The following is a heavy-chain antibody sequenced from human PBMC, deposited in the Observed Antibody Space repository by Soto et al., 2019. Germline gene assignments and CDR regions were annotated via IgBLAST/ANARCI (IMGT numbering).Heavy chain of an antibody. Sequence: EVQLVESGGGLVQPGGSLRLSCAASGFTVSSNYMSWVRQAPGKGLEWVSVIYSDSSTYYADSVKGRFTISRDNSKNTLYLQMNSLRAEDPAVYYCARDDGLADAFDIWGQGTMVTVSS. CDR2: IYSDSST. CDR3: ARDDGLADAFDI. V-gene: IGHV3-66*01. CDR1: GFTVSSNY. D-gene: IGHD4-17*01. J-gene: IGHJ3*02.